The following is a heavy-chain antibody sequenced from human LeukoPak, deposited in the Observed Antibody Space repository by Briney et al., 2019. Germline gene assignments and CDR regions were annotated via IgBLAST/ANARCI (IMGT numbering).Heavy chain of an antibody. CDR2: ISAYNGNT. Sequence: ASVKVSCKASGYTFTSYGISWVRQAPGQGLEWMGWISAYNGNTNYAQKLQGRVTMTTDTSTSTAYMELRSLRSDDTAVYYCAREGFYGSGSYSAFDIWGQGTMVTVSS. CDR1: GYTFTSYG. V-gene: IGHV1-18*01. J-gene: IGHJ3*02. CDR3: AREGFYGSGSYSAFDI. D-gene: IGHD3-10*01.